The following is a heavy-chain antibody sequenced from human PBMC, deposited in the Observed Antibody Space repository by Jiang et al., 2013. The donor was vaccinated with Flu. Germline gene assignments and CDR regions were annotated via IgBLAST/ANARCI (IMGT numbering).Heavy chain of an antibody. Sequence: EWVSGISWNSGSIGYADSVEGADSTISRDNAKNSLYLQMDSLRAEDTALYYCAKDEGTMMYYFDYWGQGTLVTVSS. J-gene: IGHJ4*02. V-gene: IGHV3-9*01. CDR3: AKDEGTMMYYFDY. CDR2: ISWNSGSI. D-gene: IGHD3-22*01.